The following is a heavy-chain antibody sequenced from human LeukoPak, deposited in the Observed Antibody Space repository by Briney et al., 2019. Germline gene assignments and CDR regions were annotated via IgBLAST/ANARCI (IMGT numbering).Heavy chain of an antibody. CDR1: GGSISSGGYS. Sequence: SETLSLTCAVSGGSISSGGYSWSWIRQPPGKGLEWIGYIYYSGSTYYNPSLKSRVTISVDTPKNLFSLKLSSVTAADTAVYYCATYLFRGDTHYFDYWGQGIVVTVSS. J-gene: IGHJ4*02. V-gene: IGHV4-30-4*07. D-gene: IGHD3-10*01. CDR2: IYYSGST. CDR3: ATYLFRGDTHYFDY.